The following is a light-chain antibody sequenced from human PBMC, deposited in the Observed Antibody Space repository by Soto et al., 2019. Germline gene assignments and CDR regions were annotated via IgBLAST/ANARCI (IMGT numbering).Light chain of an antibody. CDR2: DAS. J-gene: IGKJ1*01. CDR3: QQCFWHWK. CDR1: QNIVTS. Sequence: DIQMTHSHSTLSASVLDRVNITFRSSQNIVTSLALYQQTPGKAPKLLISDASTLESGVPSRFGGSGSGTEFTLSITSLQPDDFATYYCQQCFWHWKFGQGTKVDIK. V-gene: IGKV1-5*01.